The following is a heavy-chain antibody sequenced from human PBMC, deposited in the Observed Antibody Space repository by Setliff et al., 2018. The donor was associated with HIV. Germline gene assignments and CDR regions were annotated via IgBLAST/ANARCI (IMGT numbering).Heavy chain of an antibody. CDR3: ARAIVKTGYNTKSRVFDY. V-gene: IGHV4-34*01. J-gene: IGHJ4*02. CDR2: VNLTKTL. Sequence: SETLSLTCAVYGGSLNDYSWNWIRQSPGKGLEWLGEVNLTKTLNYNPSLESRITISVDTSKKQFSLDLSSVTAADTAVYFFARAIVKTGYNTKSRVFDYWGQGTLVTVSS. D-gene: IGHD3-9*01. CDR1: GGSLNDYS.